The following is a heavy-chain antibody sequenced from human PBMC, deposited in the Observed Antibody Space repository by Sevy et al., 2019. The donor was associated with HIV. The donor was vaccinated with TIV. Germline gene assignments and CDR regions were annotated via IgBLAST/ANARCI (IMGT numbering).Heavy chain of an antibody. Sequence: GGSLRLSCVASGVTFSNVWMSWVRQAPGKGLEWVGHFKSKTDGGTTDYAAPVRGRFTISRDDSKNTLYLQMNSLKTEDTAVYYCTTGGSLFQHWGQGILVTVSS. J-gene: IGHJ1*01. D-gene: IGHD3-16*01. CDR3: TTGGSLFQH. V-gene: IGHV3-15*01. CDR2: FKSKTDGGTT. CDR1: GVTFSNVW.